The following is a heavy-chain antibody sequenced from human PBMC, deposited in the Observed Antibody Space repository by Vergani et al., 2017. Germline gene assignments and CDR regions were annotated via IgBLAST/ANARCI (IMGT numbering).Heavy chain of an antibody. D-gene: IGHD6-19*01. CDR1: GYTFTSYD. J-gene: IGHJ5*02. CDR2: MNPNSGNT. Sequence: QVQLVQSGAEVKKPGASVKVSCKASGYTFTSYDINWVRQATGQGLEWMGWMNPNSGNTGYAQKFQGRVTMTRNTSISTAYMELSSLSTEDMAVYYCARGITVGGTIDPWRQGTLVTVSS. CDR3: ARGITVGGTIDP. V-gene: IGHV1-8*01.